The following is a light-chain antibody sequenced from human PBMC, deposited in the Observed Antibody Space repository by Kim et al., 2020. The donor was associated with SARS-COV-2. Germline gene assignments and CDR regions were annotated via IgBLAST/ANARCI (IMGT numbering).Light chain of an antibody. J-gene: IGLJ2*01. CDR1: SSDVGNYES. CDR3: SADAGRIV. Sequence: PGQSVTISCTGTSSDVGNYESVSWYQRRPGEAPKLIIYEVTKRPSGVPNRFSGSKSGRTASLTVSGLQAEDEADYYCSADAGRIVFGGGTKLTVL. V-gene: IGLV2-8*01. CDR2: EVT.